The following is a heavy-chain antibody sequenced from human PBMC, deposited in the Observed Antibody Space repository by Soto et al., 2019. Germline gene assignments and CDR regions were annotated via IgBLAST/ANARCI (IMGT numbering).Heavy chain of an antibody. V-gene: IGHV5-51*01. CDR2: IYPDDSDT. D-gene: IGHD2-8*01. Sequence: GESLKISCKGSGYTFTRYWIAWVRQMPGKGLEWMGIIYPDDSDTRYSPSFEGQVAISADKTITTAYLQWSSLKASDTAMYCCARRGCTTSRCPNWFDPWGQGTLVTVSS. CDR1: GYTFTRYW. J-gene: IGHJ5*02. CDR3: ARRGCTTSRCPNWFDP.